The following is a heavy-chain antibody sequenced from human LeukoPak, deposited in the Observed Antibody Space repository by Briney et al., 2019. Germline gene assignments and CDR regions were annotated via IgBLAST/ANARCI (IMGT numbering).Heavy chain of an antibody. CDR3: ARDEYWFDP. CDR1: GGPFSGYY. J-gene: IGHJ5*02. Sequence: PSETLSLTCAVYGGPFSGYYWSWIRQPPGKGLEWIGEINHSGSTNYNPSLKSRVTISVDTSKNQFSLKLSSVTAADTAVYYCARDEYWFDPWGQGTLVTVSS. V-gene: IGHV4-34*01. CDR2: INHSGST.